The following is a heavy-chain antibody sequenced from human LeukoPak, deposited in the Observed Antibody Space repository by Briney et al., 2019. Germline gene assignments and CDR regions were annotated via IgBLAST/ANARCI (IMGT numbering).Heavy chain of an antibody. J-gene: IGHJ6*02. Sequence: SETLSLTCTVSGGSISSSSYYWGWIRQPPGKGLEWIGSIYYSGSTYYNPSLKSRVTISVDTSKDQFSLKLSSVPAADTAVYDGARALYSVTSYYYYGMDVWGQGTMVTVSS. CDR2: IYYSGST. D-gene: IGHD4-17*01. CDR1: GGSISSSSYY. V-gene: IGHV4-39*07. CDR3: ARALYSVTSYYYYGMDV.